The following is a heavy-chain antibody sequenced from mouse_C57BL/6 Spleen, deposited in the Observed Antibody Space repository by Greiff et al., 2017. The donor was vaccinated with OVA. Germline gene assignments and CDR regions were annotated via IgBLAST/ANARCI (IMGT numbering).Heavy chain of an antibody. CDR3: ATAQATPFDY. D-gene: IGHD3-2*02. CDR1: GYTFTSYW. V-gene: IGHV1-59*01. Sequence: VQLQQSGAELVRPGTSVKLSCKASGYTFTSYWMHWVKQRPGQGLEWIGVIDPSDSYTNYNQKFKGKATLTVDTSSSTAYMQLSSLTSEDSAVYYCATAQATPFDYWGQGTTLTVSS. J-gene: IGHJ2*01. CDR2: IDPSDSYT.